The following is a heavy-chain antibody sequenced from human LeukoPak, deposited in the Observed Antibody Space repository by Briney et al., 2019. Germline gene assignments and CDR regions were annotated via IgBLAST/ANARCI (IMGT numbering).Heavy chain of an antibody. Sequence: PGGSLRVSCAASGFTVSSNYMSWVRQAPGKGLEWVSVIYSGGSTYYADSVKGRFTISRDNSKTTLYLQMNSLRAEDTAAYYCVSGSCPYIDYWGQGTPVTVSS. CDR2: IYSGGST. CDR3: VSGSCPYIDY. V-gene: IGHV3-53*01. D-gene: IGHD3-10*01. CDR1: GFTVSSNY. J-gene: IGHJ4*01.